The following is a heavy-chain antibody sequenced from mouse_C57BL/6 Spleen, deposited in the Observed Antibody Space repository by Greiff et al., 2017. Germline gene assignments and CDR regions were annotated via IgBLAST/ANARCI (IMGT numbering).Heavy chain of an antibody. Sequence: QVQLKQPGAELVKPGASVKLSCKASGYTFTSYWMQWVKQRPGQGLEWIGEIDPSDSYTNYNQKFKGKATLTVDTSSSTAYMQLSSLTSEDSAVYYCARVEGVLYYAMDYWGQGTSVTVSS. CDR2: IDPSDSYT. CDR1: GYTFTSYW. J-gene: IGHJ4*01. CDR3: ARVEGVLYYAMDY. V-gene: IGHV1-50*01.